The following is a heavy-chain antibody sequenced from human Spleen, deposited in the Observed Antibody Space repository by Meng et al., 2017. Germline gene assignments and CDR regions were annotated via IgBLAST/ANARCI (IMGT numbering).Heavy chain of an antibody. V-gene: IGHV3-74*02. CDR3: TLGGFGDDY. CDR1: GFTFSSYW. J-gene: IGHJ4*02. Sequence: VQLVESGGGVVQSGGCLRLSCVASGFTFSSYWMHWVRQAPGKGLVWVSLINSDGSSTVYADSVKGRFTISRDNAKNTLFLQMNSLRAEDTAVYYCTLGGFGDDYWGQGTLVTVSS. CDR2: INSDGSST. D-gene: IGHD1-26*01.